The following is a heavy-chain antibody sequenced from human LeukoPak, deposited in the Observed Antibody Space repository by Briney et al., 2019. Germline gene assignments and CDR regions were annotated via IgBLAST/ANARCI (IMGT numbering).Heavy chain of an antibody. V-gene: IGHV3-64*04. CDR3: AREDYNGSGWYFDL. Sequence: GGSLRLSCSASGFTFSSYGMYWVRQAPGKGLEYVSAISSTGGRTTYADSVKGRFTISRDNAKKTLYLQMNSLRAEDTAVYFCAREDYNGSGWYFDLWGRGTLVTVSS. D-gene: IGHD4-11*01. CDR2: ISSTGGRT. J-gene: IGHJ2*01. CDR1: GFTFSSYG.